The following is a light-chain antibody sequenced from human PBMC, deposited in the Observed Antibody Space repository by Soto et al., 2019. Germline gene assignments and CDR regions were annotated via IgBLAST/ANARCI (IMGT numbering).Light chain of an antibody. CDR1: QSVSSNF. V-gene: IGKV3-20*01. CDR3: QQYDSSPRT. Sequence: EIVLTQSPGTLSLSPGERATLSCRASQSVSSNFLAWYQQKPGQAPRLLIYDGSNRATGIPDRFSGSGSGTDLTLTISRLEPEDFAVYYCQQYDSSPRTFGQGTKVEIK. J-gene: IGKJ1*01. CDR2: DGS.